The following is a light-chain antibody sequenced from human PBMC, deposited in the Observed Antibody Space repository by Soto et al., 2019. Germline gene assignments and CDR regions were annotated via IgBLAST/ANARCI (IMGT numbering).Light chain of an antibody. V-gene: IGLV1-44*01. J-gene: IGLJ1*01. CDR1: SSNIGSNT. CDR2: SHN. CDR3: ATWDDSLDGYV. Sequence: QSVLTQPPSASGTPGQRVTISCSGSSSNIGSNTVNWYQQLPGTAPKLLIYSHNQRPSGVPDRFSVSKSGTSASLAISGRQSEDEADYYCATWDDSLDGYVFGTGTKVTVL.